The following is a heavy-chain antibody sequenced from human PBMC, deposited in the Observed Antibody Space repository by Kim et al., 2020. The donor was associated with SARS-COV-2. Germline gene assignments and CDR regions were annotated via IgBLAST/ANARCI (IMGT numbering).Heavy chain of an antibody. D-gene: IGHD2-8*01. CDR3: ARANIVLMVYASVDY. CDR1: GYTFTSYY. CDR2: INPSGGST. J-gene: IGHJ4*02. V-gene: IGHV1-46*01. Sequence: ASVKVSCKASGYTFTSYYMHWVRQAPGQGLEWMGIINPSGGSTSYAQKFRGRVTMTRDTSTSTVYMELSSLRSEDTAVYYCARANIVLMVYASVDYWGQGTLVTVSS.